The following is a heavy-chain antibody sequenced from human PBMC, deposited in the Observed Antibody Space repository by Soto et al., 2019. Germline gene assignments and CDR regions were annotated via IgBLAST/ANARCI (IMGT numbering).Heavy chain of an antibody. CDR3: ARDYDIFTGSGY. CDR1: GYTFTGYY. CDR2: INPNSGGT. V-gene: IGHV1-2*02. Sequence: ASVKVSCKASGYTFTGYYMHWVRQAPGQGLEWMGWINPNSGGTNYAQKFQGRVTMTRDTSISTAYMELSRLRSDDTAVYYCARDYDIFTGSGYWGQGTLVTVSS. D-gene: IGHD3-9*01. J-gene: IGHJ4*02.